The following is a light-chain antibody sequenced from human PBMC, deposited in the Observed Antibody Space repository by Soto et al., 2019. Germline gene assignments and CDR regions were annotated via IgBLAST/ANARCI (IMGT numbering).Light chain of an antibody. CDR1: ESVTSS. Sequence: EIVMTQSQDHLSVSPGDRATVSCRASESVTSSLAWYQQKPGQPPRLLIYAASTRATDVPARFSGGGSETEFTLTISSLQSEDFAVYFCQQYNIWPLWTFGQGTKVDIK. V-gene: IGKV3-15*01. CDR2: AAS. J-gene: IGKJ1*01. CDR3: QQYNIWPLWT.